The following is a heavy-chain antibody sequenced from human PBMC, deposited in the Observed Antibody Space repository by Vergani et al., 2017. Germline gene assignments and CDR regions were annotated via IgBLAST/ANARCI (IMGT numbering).Heavy chain of an antibody. Sequence: QVHLVESGGGVVQPGRSLRLSCVVSGFTSSYYGMHWVRQAPGKGLEWVAVISYDRTQKYYADSVTGRFTIARDNSKSTLYLQMNSLRTEDTAVYYCATKSCGTPGCQIGYFREWGQGTLVTVSS. CDR3: ATKSCGTPGCQIGYFRE. CDR1: GFTSSYYG. J-gene: IGHJ1*01. CDR2: ISYDRTQK. V-gene: IGHV3-30*03. D-gene: IGHD1-1*01.